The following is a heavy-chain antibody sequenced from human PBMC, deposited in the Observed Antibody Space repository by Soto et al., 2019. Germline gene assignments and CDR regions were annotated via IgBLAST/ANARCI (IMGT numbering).Heavy chain of an antibody. J-gene: IGHJ1*01. CDR2: VYYLGST. CDR3: ARDGYDGSGSPYPAY. CDR1: GGSVSDFF. Sequence: PSETLSLTCSVSGGSVSDFFWSWIRQSPERGLEWIGYVYYLGSTDYNPSLKSRVTISVDTSKRQFSLRLSSVTAADAAIYYCARDGYDGSGSPYPAYWGPGTQVTVSS. D-gene: IGHD3-10*01. V-gene: IGHV4-59*02.